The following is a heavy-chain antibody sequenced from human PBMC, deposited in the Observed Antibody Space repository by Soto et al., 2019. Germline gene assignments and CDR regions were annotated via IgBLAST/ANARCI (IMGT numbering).Heavy chain of an antibody. D-gene: IGHD6-25*01. CDR3: AKFFVETGSNSGWPWSFHY. Sequence: EVQLLESGGGLVQQGRSLRLSCAASRFTFSNYAMSWVRQAPGQGLDWVSAISGSGGTTYYADSVKGRFTISRDNSKNTLFLQMNSLRAEDAAVYYSAKFFVETGSNSGWPWSFHYWGQGTLVTVSS. V-gene: IGHV3-23*01. J-gene: IGHJ4*02. CDR1: RFTFSNYA. CDR2: ISGSGGTT.